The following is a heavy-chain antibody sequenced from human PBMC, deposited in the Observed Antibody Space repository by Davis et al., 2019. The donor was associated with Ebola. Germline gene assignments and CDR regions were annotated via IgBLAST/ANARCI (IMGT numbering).Heavy chain of an antibody. Sequence: SETLSLTCAVYGGSFSGYYWSWIRQPPGKGLEWIGEINHSGSTNYNPSLKSRVTISVDMSKNQFSLKLSSVTAADTAVYYCARGGLIVVVPAANKGATTRLFDYWGQGTLVTVSS. CDR1: GGSFSGYY. CDR3: ARGGLIVVVPAANKGATTRLFDY. D-gene: IGHD2-2*01. V-gene: IGHV4-34*01. J-gene: IGHJ4*02. CDR2: INHSGST.